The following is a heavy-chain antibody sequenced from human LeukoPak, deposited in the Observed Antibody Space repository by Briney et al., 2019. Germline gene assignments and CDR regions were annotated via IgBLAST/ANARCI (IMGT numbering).Heavy chain of an antibody. CDR2: MYRTGST. CDR3: AREGTYGWYNWFDP. CDR1: GGSISSYY. V-gene: IGHV4-59*01. J-gene: IGHJ5*02. Sequence: SETLSLTCTVSGGSISSYYWSWIRQPPGKGLEWIGYMYRTGSTNYNPSLKSRVTITPDTSKNQFSLRLTSVTAADTAVYYCAREGTYGWYNWFDPWGQGTLLTVSS. D-gene: IGHD6-19*01.